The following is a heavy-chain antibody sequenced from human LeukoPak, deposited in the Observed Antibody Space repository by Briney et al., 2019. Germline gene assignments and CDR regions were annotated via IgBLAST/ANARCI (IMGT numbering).Heavy chain of an antibody. CDR2: IHDDGIVT. V-gene: IGHV3-7*01. CDR3: ARGRGWVDH. D-gene: IGHD3-16*01. Sequence: GGSLRLSCAASGFTFTAYAMSWFRQTPEKGLEWVANIHDDGIVTHYVDSVRGRFTISRDNARNSVNLQLNSLRVEDTALYYCARGRGWVDHWGQGTLVTVSS. CDR1: GFTFTAYA. J-gene: IGHJ4*02.